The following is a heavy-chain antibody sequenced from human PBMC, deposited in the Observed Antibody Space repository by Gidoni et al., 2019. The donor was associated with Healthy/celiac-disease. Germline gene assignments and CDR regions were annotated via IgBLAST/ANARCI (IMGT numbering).Heavy chain of an antibody. J-gene: IGHJ3*02. CDR1: GGSFSGYY. CDR2: INHSGST. V-gene: IGHV4-34*01. CDR3: ARLIHGIAASDAFDI. Sequence: QVQLQQWGAGLLKPSETLSLTCAVYGGSFSGYYWSWIRQPPGKGLEWIGEINHSGSTNYNPSHKSRVTISVDTSKNQFSLKLSSVTAADTAVYYCARLIHGIAASDAFDIWGQGTMVTVSS. D-gene: IGHD6-13*01.